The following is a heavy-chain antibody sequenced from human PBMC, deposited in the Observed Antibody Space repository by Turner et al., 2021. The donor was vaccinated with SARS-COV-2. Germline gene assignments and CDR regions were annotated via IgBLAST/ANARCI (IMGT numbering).Heavy chain of an antibody. Sequence: QVQLVESGGGGVQLGRSRRLSCPASGFTFSSYGLLWARRTPGKGLDGVASKWYDGNNIYYADAGKGRFTNSRDTSNNTLYQQMNGLRAEDTSGEYCARYEVDYCGGDCFLDLWGQGTLVTVSS. J-gene: IGHJ4*02. CDR2: KWYDGNNI. D-gene: IGHD2-21*02. V-gene: IGHV3-33*01. CDR1: GFTFSSYG. CDR3: ARYEVDYCGGDCFLDL.